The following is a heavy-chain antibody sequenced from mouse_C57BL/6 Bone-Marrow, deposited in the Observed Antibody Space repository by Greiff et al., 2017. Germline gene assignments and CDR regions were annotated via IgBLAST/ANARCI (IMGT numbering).Heavy chain of an antibody. V-gene: IGHV8-12*01. J-gene: IGHJ3*01. D-gene: IGHD2-4*01. CDR1: GFSLSTSGMG. CDR2: IYWDDDK. Sequence: QVTLKESGPGILQSSQTLSLTCSFSGFSLSTSGMGVSWIRQPSGKGLEWLAHIYWDDDKRYNPSLKSRLTISKDTSRNQVFLKITSVDTADTATYYCARRDYYDYGWFAYWGQGTLVTVSA. CDR3: ARRDYYDYGWFAY.